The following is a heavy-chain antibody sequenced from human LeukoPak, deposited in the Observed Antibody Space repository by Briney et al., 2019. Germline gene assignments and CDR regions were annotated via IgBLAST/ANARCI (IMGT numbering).Heavy chain of an antibody. D-gene: IGHD6-13*01. J-gene: IGHJ6*01. CDR2: IRARAFGGTT. V-gene: IGHV3-49*04. CDR3: NTKQLRYYHYGMDV. CDR1: GFVFDDYS. Sequence: PGGSLRLSCTGSGFVFDDYSINWVRQAPGKGLEWVGFIRARAFGGTTEYAASVKGRFTITRDESKSTAFPQMDSLKSEDTGVYYCNTKQLRYYHYGMDVWGPGTTVVVSS.